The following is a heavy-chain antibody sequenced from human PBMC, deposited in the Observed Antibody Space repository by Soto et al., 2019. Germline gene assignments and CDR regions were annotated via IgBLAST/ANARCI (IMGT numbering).Heavy chain of an antibody. V-gene: IGHV3-30-3*01. D-gene: IGHD3-3*01. CDR1: GFTFSSYA. CDR3: ARDAVEGSCFDY. CDR2: ISYDGSNK. J-gene: IGHJ4*02. Sequence: GGSLRLSCAASGFTFSSYAMHWVRQAPGKGLEWVAVISYDGSNKYYADSVKGRFTISRDNSKNTLYLQMNSLRAEDTAVYYCARDAVEGSCFDYRGQGTLVTVSS.